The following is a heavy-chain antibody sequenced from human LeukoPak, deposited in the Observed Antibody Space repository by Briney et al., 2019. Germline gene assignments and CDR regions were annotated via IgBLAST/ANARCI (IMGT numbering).Heavy chain of an antibody. CDR3: ARAADFGVVIGNWFDP. D-gene: IGHD3-3*01. CDR2: IYYSGST. CDR1: GGSISSHY. Sequence: SETLSLTCTVSGGSISSHYWSWIRQPPGKGLEWIGYIYYSGSTNYNPSLKSRVTISVDTSKNQFSLKLSSVTAADTAVYYCARAADFGVVIGNWFDPWGQGTLVTVSS. J-gene: IGHJ5*02. V-gene: IGHV4-59*11.